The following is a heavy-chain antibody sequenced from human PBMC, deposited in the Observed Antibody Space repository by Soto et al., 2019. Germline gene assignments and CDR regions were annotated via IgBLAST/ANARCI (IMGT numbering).Heavy chain of an antibody. Sequence: QLQLQESGSGLVKTSQTLSLTCAVSGDSLTSGPYSWSWIRPPPGKGLEWIGYIYHSGSTYYTPSRRSRVFMSLYRSKDQFSLHLSSVTAADTAMYFCARRGASGYYFDVWGQGALVTVAS. V-gene: IGHV4-30-2*01. J-gene: IGHJ4*02. CDR1: GDSLTSGPYS. CDR2: IYHSGST. D-gene: IGHD3-10*01. CDR3: ARRGASGYYFDV.